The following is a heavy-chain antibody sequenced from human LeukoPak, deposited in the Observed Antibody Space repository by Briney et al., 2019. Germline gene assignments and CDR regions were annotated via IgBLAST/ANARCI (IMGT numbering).Heavy chain of an antibody. Sequence: SQTLSLTCTVSGGSISSGDYYWSWIRQPPGKGLEWIGYIYYSGSTYYNPSLKSRVTISVDTSKNQFSLKLSSVTAADTAVYYCARGRIMITFGGVIADLYYFDYWGQGTLVTVSP. CDR3: ARGRIMITFGGVIADLYYFDY. D-gene: IGHD3-16*02. J-gene: IGHJ4*02. CDR1: GGSISSGDYY. CDR2: IYYSGST. V-gene: IGHV4-30-4*01.